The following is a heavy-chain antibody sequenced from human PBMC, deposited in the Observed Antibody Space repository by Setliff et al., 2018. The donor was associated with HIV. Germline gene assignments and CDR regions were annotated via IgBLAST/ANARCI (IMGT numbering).Heavy chain of an antibody. Sequence: SETLSLTCAVYGGPLSGHYWSWIRQPPGQGLEWIGETSHSGKTNYNPSLKSRVTISVDTSKNQFSLKLTSVTAADTAVYYCARYSTLTTNFDYWGQGTLVTVSS. CDR1: GGPLSGHY. D-gene: IGHD4-17*01. CDR3: ARYSTLTTNFDY. J-gene: IGHJ4*02. V-gene: IGHV4-34*01. CDR2: TSHSGKT.